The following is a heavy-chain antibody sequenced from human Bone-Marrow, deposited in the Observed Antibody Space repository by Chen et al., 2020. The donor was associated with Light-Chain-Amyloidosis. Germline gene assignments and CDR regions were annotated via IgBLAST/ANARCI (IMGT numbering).Heavy chain of an antibody. CDR1: GFTFDDYA. D-gene: IGHD2-2*02. Sequence: EVQLVESGGGLVQPGRSLRLSCGASGFTFDDYAMHWVRQAPGKGLEWVSGISWNSGSIGYADSVKGRFTISRDNAKNSLYLQMNSLRAEDTALYYCAKAIVPAAIGYFDYWGQGTLVTVSS. CDR3: AKAIVPAAIGYFDY. J-gene: IGHJ4*02. CDR2: ISWNSGSI. V-gene: IGHV3-9*01.